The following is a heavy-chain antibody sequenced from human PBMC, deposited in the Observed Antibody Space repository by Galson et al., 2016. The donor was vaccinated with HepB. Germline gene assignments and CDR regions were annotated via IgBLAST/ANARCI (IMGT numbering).Heavy chain of an antibody. V-gene: IGHV4-34*01. CDR1: GGSSSDYH. CDR2: VTSSGST. D-gene: IGHD2-15*01. Sequence: SETLSLTCALFGGSSSDYHWSWIRQSPGKGLEWIGRVTSSGSTDYNPSLKSRVTISIDTSENQFSLRLTSVTAADTSTYYCARQLPYCSGGSCYSGWFDPWGQGTLVTVSS. CDR3: ARQLPYCSGGSCYSGWFDP. J-gene: IGHJ5*02.